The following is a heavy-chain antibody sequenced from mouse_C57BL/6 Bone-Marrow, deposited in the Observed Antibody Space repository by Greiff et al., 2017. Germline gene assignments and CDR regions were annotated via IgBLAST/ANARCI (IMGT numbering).Heavy chain of an antibody. CDR2: IHPNSGST. V-gene: IGHV1-64*01. J-gene: IGHJ1*03. D-gene: IGHD1-1*01. CDR1: GYTFTSYW. Sequence: VQLQQPGAELVKPGASVKLSCKASGYTFTSYWMHWVKQRPGQGLEWIGMIHPNSGSTNNNEKFKSKATLSVDKSSSTGYMQLSSLTSEDSAVYYCARVHYYGSSYWYFDVWGTGTTVTVSS. CDR3: ARVHYYGSSYWYFDV.